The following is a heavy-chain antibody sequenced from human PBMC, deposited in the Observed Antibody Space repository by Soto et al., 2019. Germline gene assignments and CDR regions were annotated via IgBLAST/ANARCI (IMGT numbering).Heavy chain of an antibody. Sequence: SETLSLTCTVSGGSISSYYWSWIRQPPGKRLEWIGYIYYSGSTNYNPSLKSRVTISVDTSKNQFSLKLSSVTAADTAVYYCARRSYYSGSGSYRGYYYYYMDVWGRGTTVTVSS. J-gene: IGHJ6*03. D-gene: IGHD3-10*01. V-gene: IGHV4-59*08. CDR2: IYYSGST. CDR1: GGSISSYY. CDR3: ARRSYYSGSGSYRGYYYYYMDV.